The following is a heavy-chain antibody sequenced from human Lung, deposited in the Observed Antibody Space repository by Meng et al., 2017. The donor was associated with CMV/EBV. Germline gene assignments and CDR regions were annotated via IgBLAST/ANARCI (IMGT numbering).Heavy chain of an antibody. D-gene: IGHD6-13*01. Sequence: SGYTFNSYGLHWVRQATGQGLEWMGWMNLDSGNTGHAQKFQGRVAMTSNSSINTAYMELSSLKFDDTAVYYCARVFLSSYLAPFDSWGQGTLVTVSS. CDR1: GYTFNSYG. CDR2: MNLDSGNT. J-gene: IGHJ4*02. CDR3: ARVFLSSYLAPFDS. V-gene: IGHV1-8*01.